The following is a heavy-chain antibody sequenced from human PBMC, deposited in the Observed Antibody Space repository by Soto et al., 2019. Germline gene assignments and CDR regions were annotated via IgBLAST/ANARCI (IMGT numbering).Heavy chain of an antibody. V-gene: IGHV3-33*01. CDR3: ARDGRVVAARAWFDP. D-gene: IGHD2-15*01. CDR2: IWYDGSNK. CDR1: GFTFSSYG. J-gene: IGHJ5*02. Sequence: QVQLVESGGGVVQPGRSLRLSCAASGFTFSSYGMHWVRQAPGKGLEWVAVIWYDGSNKYYADSVKGRFTISRDNSKNTLDLQMNSLRAEDTAVYYCARDGRVVAARAWFDPWGQGTLVSVSS.